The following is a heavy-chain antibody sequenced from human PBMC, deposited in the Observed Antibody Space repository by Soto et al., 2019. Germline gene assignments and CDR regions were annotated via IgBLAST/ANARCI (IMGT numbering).Heavy chain of an antibody. D-gene: IGHD5-12*01. CDR1: GGTFSSYT. CDR2: IIPILGIA. J-gene: IGHJ6*02. Sequence: QVQLVQSGAEVKKPGSSVKVSCKASGGTFSSYTSSWVRQAPGQGLEWMGRIIPILGIANYAQKFQGRVTITADKSTSPAYMELSSLRSEDTAVYYCARGKEMATMYYYYGMDVWGQGTTVTVSS. V-gene: IGHV1-69*02. CDR3: ARGKEMATMYYYYGMDV.